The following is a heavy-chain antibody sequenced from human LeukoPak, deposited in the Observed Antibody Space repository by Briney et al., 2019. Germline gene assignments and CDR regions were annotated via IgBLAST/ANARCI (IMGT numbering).Heavy chain of an antibody. V-gene: IGHV4-61*02. J-gene: IGHJ4*02. D-gene: IGHD1-1*01. CDR1: GGSISSGSYY. CDR3: ARVEDSDYVGY. Sequence: SQTLSLTCTVSGGSISSGSYYWSWIRQPAGKGLEWIGRIYTSGSTHYNPSLKSRVTISVDTSKNQFSLKLSSVTAADTAVYYCARVEDSDYVGYWGQGTLVTVSS. CDR2: IYTSGST.